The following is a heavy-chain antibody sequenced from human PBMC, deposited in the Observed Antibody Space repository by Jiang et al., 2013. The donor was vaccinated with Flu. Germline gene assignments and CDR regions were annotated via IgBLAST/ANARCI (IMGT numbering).Heavy chain of an antibody. CDR3: ARDMSGVSGVSSY. V-gene: IGHV1-46*01. J-gene: IGHJ4*02. CDR2: INPSGGGT. Sequence: VQLVESGAELKKPGASVKVSCKASGYTFTNFYIHWVRQAPGQGLEWMGIINPSGGGTSFAQKFQGRVTMTRDTSTSTVYMELSSLRSEDTAVYFCARDMSGVSGVSSYWGQGTLVTVSS. D-gene: IGHD3-3*01. CDR1: GYTFTNFY.